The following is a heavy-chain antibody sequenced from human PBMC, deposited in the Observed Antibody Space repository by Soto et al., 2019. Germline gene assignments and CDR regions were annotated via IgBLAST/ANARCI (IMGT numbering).Heavy chain of an antibody. Sequence: QVQLQESGPGLVKPSETLSLTCTVSGGSISSYYWSWIRQPPGKGLEWIGYIYYSGSTNYNPSLKSRVTISVDTSKNQFSLKLSSVTAADTAVYYCAGRIAAAGMNWFDPWGQGTLVTVSS. CDR1: GGSISSYY. D-gene: IGHD6-13*01. V-gene: IGHV4-59*01. CDR3: AGRIAAAGMNWFDP. CDR2: IYYSGST. J-gene: IGHJ5*02.